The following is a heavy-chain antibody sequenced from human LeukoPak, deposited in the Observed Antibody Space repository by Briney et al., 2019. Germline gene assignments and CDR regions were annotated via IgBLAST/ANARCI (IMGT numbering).Heavy chain of an antibody. CDR1: GYTFTSYY. Sequence: ASVKVSCKASGYTFTSYYMHWVRQAPGQGLEWMGIINPSGGSTSYAQKFQGRVTMTRDTSTSTVYMELSSLRSEDTAVYYCARSTIVVAITGDYFDYWGQGTLVTVSS. CDR3: ARSTIVVAITGDYFDY. CDR2: INPSGGST. D-gene: IGHD3-22*01. V-gene: IGHV1-46*01. J-gene: IGHJ4*02.